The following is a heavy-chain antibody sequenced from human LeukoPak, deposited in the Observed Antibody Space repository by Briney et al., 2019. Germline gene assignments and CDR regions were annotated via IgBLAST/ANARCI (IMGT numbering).Heavy chain of an antibody. D-gene: IGHD3-9*01. CDR1: GGSISNYY. V-gene: IGHV4-59*08. CDR2: IYYSGYT. CDR3: ARPNQNYDILTGYYRDWYFDL. Sequence: SETLSLTCTVSGGSISNYYWSWIRRPPGKGREWIGYIYYSGYTNYNPSLKSRVTISVDTSKNQFSLKLSSVTAADTAVYYCARPNQNYDILTGYYRDWYFDLWGRGTLVTVSS. J-gene: IGHJ2*01.